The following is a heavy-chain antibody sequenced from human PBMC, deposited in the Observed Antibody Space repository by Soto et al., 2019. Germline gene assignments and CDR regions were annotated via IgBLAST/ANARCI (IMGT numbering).Heavy chain of an antibody. J-gene: IGHJ4*02. Sequence: VQLVESGGGVVQPGRSLRLSCAASGFTFSDYAMHWVRQAPGKGLEWVAVVSHDGRNTHYADSVKGRFTISRDSSKNPVTLEMTSPRAEDTAVYYCAKGGRQWLVTSDFNYWGQGALVTVSS. D-gene: IGHD6-19*01. CDR1: GFTFSDYA. CDR2: VSHDGRNT. V-gene: IGHV3-30*18. CDR3: AKGGRQWLVTSDFNY.